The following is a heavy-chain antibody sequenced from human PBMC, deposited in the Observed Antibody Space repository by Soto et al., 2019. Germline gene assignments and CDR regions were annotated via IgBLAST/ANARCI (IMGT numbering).Heavy chain of an antibody. Sequence: SETLSLTCTVSGGSISSGDYYWSWIRQTPGKGLEWIGYIYYSGSTYYNPSLKSRVTISVDTSKNQFSLKLSSVTAADTAVYYCARVTEVVVAATPGDGWFDPWGQGTLVTVSS. CDR2: IYYSGST. V-gene: IGHV4-30-4*01. J-gene: IGHJ5*02. CDR1: GGSISSGDYY. D-gene: IGHD2-15*01. CDR3: ARVTEVVVAATPGDGWFDP.